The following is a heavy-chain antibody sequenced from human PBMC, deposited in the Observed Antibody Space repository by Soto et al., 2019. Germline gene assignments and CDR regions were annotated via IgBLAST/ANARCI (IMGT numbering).Heavy chain of an antibody. CDR1: GFTGSSYA. CDR2: ISGSGGST. V-gene: IGHV3-23*01. Sequence: LRLSCPASGFTGSSYAMSWVRQAPGKGLECVSPISGSGGSTYYADSVKGRFTISRYNSKNTLYLQMNSLSAEDTAVYYCANVNSRPFVAQVDYWGQGTLVTASA. J-gene: IGHJ4*02. D-gene: IGHD2-15*01. CDR3: ANVNSRPFVAQVDY.